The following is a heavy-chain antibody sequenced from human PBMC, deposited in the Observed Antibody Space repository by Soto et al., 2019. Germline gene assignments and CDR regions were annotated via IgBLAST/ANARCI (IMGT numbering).Heavy chain of an antibody. CDR2: IYYSGNT. CDR1: GGSISSSSHH. J-gene: IGHJ6*02. V-gene: IGHV4-39*02. Sequence: PSETLSLTCTVSGGSISSSSHHWAWIRQPPGKGLEWIGSIYYSGNTYHNLSLKSRVTISVDTSKNQFSLKLSSVTAADTAVYYCARDTSNQWELLAWTAPRYYYGIDGWGQGTTVTVSS. D-gene: IGHD1-26*01. CDR3: ARDTSNQWELLAWTAPRYYYGIDG.